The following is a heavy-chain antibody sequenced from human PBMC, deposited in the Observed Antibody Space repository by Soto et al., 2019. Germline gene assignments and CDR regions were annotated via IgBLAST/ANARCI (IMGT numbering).Heavy chain of an antibody. D-gene: IGHD2-2*01. V-gene: IGHV4-59*08. Sequence: LEILSLTCTVSGGYIISYYWNSIRQPPGKGLEWIGYIYYSGSTNYNPSLKSRDTISVDTSKNQFSLKLSSVTAADTAVYYCARLYCSSTSCYLPWFDPWGQGTLVTVSS. CDR3: ARLYCSSTSCYLPWFDP. J-gene: IGHJ5*02. CDR2: IYYSGST. CDR1: GGYIISYY.